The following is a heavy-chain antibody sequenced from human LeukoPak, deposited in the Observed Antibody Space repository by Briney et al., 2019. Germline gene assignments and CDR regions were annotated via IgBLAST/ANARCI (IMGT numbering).Heavy chain of an antibody. CDR1: GGTFSSYA. D-gene: IGHD5-24*01. V-gene: IGHV1-69*05. Sequence: GASVKVSCKASGGTFSSYAISWVRQAPGQGLEWMGRIIPIFGTANYAQKFQGRVTITTDESTSTAYMELSSLRSEDTAVYYCVRDLGDGYNKFDYWGQGTLVTVSS. CDR2: IIPIFGTA. J-gene: IGHJ4*02. CDR3: VRDLGDGYNKFDY.